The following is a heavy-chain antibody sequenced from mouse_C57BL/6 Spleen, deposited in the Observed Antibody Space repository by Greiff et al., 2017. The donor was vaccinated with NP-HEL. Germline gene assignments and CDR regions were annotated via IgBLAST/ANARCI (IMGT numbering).Heavy chain of an antibody. CDR1: GYTFTDYN. J-gene: IGHJ1*03. Sequence: VHVKQSGPELVKPGASVKIPCKASGYTFTDYNMDWVKQSHGKSLEWIGDINPNNGGTIYNQKFKGKATLTVDKSSSTAYMELRSLTSEDTAVYYCARDYGSSDWYFDVWGTGTTVTVSS. V-gene: IGHV1-18*01. D-gene: IGHD1-1*01. CDR2: INPNNGGT. CDR3: ARDYGSSDWYFDV.